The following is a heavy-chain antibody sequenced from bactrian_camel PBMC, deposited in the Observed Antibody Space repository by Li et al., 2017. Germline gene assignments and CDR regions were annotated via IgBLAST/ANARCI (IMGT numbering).Heavy chain of an antibody. J-gene: IGHJ4*01. D-gene: IGHD3*01. Sequence: VQLVESGGGLVQPAGSLRLSCAASGFSITSYSMSWVRQAPGKGLEWVSSINNGGVTAVADSLKGRFTISRDNAKNTLYLQMNNLKTEDTGVYYCAAEGGVEVAAGYDYWGQGTQVTVS. CDR1: GFSITSYS. CDR3: AAEGGVEVAAGYDY. CDR2: INNGGVT. V-gene: IGHV3S35*01.